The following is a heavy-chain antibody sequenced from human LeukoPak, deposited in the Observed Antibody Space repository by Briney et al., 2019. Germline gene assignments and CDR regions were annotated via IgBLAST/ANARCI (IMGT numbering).Heavy chain of an antibody. Sequence: SVKVSCKASGGTFSSYAICWVRQAPGQGLEWMGGIIPIFGTANYAQKFQGRVTITADESTSTAYMELSSLRSEDTAVYYCARDGYGPYYFDYWGQGTLVTVSS. D-gene: IGHD5-18*01. CDR2: IIPIFGTA. CDR3: ARDGYGPYYFDY. CDR1: GGTFSSYA. V-gene: IGHV1-69*13. J-gene: IGHJ4*02.